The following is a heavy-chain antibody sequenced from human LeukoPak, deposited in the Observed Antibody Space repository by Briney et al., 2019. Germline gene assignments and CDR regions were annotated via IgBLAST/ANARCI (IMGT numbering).Heavy chain of an antibody. Sequence: SETLSLTCAVSGGSISSSNWWSWVRQPPGKGLEWIGEIYHSGSTNYNPSLKSRVTISVDKSKNRFSLKLSSVTAADTAVYYCARDPLSSSWTDYWGQGTLVTVSS. J-gene: IGHJ4*02. D-gene: IGHD6-13*01. CDR1: GGSISSSNW. CDR3: ARDPLSSSWTDY. V-gene: IGHV4-4*02. CDR2: IYHSGST.